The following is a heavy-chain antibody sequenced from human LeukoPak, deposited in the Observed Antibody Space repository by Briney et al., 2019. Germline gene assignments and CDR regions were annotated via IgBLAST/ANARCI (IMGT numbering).Heavy chain of an antibody. V-gene: IGHV3-23*01. D-gene: IGHD3-22*01. Sequence: GGSLRLSCAASGFTFSSYAMSWVRQAPGKGLEWVSAISGSGGSTYYADSVMGRFTISRDNSKNTLYLQMNSLRAEDTAVYYCAKSRYYYDSSGYYEGYYFDYWGQGTLVTVSS. CDR1: GFTFSSYA. J-gene: IGHJ4*02. CDR2: ISGSGGST. CDR3: AKSRYYYDSSGYYEGYYFDY.